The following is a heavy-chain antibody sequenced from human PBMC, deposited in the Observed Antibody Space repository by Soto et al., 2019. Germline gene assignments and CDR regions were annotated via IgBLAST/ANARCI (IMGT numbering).Heavy chain of an antibody. Sequence: LRLSCAASGFTFSSYDMHWVRQATGKGLEWVSAIGTAGDTYYPGSVKGRFTISRENAKNSLYLQMNSLGAGDTAVYYCARGRYCSSTSCYISPAPKWFDPWGQGTLVTVSS. CDR3: ARGRYCSSTSCYISPAPKWFDP. D-gene: IGHD2-2*02. CDR2: IGTAGDT. CDR1: GFTFSSYD. J-gene: IGHJ5*02. V-gene: IGHV3-13*01.